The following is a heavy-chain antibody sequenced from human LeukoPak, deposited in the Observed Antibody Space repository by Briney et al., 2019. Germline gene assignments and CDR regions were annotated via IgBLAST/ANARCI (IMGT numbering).Heavy chain of an antibody. J-gene: IGHJ4*02. D-gene: IGHD6-19*01. Sequence: PGGSLRLSCAASGFTFSSYAMSWVRQAPGKGLEWVSAISGSGGSTYYADSVKGRFTISRDNSKNTLYLQMNSLRAEDTAVYYCAKVSSGWYSASMDYWGQGTLVTVSS. CDR2: ISGSGGST. V-gene: IGHV3-23*01. CDR1: GFTFSSYA. CDR3: AKVSSGWYSASMDY.